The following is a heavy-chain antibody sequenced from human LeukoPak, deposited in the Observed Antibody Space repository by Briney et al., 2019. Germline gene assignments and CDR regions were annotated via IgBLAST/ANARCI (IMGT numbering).Heavy chain of an antibody. J-gene: IGHJ4*02. D-gene: IGHD1-26*01. V-gene: IGHV3-23*01. CDR1: GFTFSTYA. CDR2: VSGGGGAT. Sequence: GGSLRLSCAASGFTFSTYAMNWVRQAPGKGLEWVSSVSGGGGATYSADSVQGRFTISRDNSNNTPYLQMNGLRADDTALYYCARKNPAGRDFDYWGQGTLVTVSS. CDR3: ARKNPAGRDFDY.